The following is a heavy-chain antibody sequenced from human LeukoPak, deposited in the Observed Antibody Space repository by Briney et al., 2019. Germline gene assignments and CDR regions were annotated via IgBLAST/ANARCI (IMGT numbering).Heavy chain of an antibody. D-gene: IGHD5-12*01. CDR2: ISSSSSTI. CDR1: GFTFSSYE. Sequence: PGGSLRLSCAASGFTFSSYEMNWVRQAPGKGLEWVSCISSSSSTIHYADSVKGRFTISRDNAKNSPYLQMNSLRAGDTAVYYCARDFTVDIVATSDYWGQGTLVTVSS. J-gene: IGHJ4*02. CDR3: ARDFTVDIVATSDY. V-gene: IGHV3-48*01.